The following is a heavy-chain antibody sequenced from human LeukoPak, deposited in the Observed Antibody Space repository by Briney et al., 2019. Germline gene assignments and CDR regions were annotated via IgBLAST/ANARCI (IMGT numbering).Heavy chain of an antibody. V-gene: IGHV3-23*01. CDR2: ISGGGDIT. CDR3: ARDYDYALA. CDR1: GFNFANHA. D-gene: IGHD3-16*01. J-gene: IGHJ5*02. Sequence: GGSLRLSCAASGFNFANHAMSWVRQTPGKGLEWVSAISGGGDITYYADSVKGRFTISRDNAKNTLYLQMNSLRAEDTAVYYCARDYDYALAWGQGTLVTVSS.